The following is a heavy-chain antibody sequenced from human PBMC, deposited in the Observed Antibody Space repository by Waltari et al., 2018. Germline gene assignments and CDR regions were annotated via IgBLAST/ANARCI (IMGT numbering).Heavy chain of an antibody. Sequence: QVRLVQSGAEVKKPGASVKVSCKASGYTFTGYYMHWVRPAPGQGLEWMGWINPNSGGTNYAQKFQGWVTMTRDTSISTAYMELSRLRSDDTAVYYCARGLHSSSWLPWFDPWGQGTLVTVSS. V-gene: IGHV1-2*04. CDR1: GYTFTGYY. J-gene: IGHJ5*02. CDR3: ARGLHSSSWLPWFDP. D-gene: IGHD6-13*01. CDR2: INPNSGGT.